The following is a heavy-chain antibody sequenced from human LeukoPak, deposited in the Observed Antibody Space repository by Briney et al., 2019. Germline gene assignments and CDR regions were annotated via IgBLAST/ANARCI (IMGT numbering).Heavy chain of an antibody. J-gene: IGHJ4*02. D-gene: IGHD3-22*01. CDR1: GFTFSTYA. V-gene: IGHV3-30*01. CDR3: ARDRRLLPVYSFDY. Sequence: PGGSLRLSCAASGFTFSTYAMHWVRQAPGKGLEWGAVISYDGTNKYYADSVKGGFTISRDNSKKTLYLQMNSLRAEDTAVYYCARDRRLLPVYSFDYWGQGTLVTVSS. CDR2: ISYDGTNK.